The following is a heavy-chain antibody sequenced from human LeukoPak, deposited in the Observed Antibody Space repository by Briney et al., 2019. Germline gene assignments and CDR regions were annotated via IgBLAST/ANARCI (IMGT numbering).Heavy chain of an antibody. D-gene: IGHD3-10*01. V-gene: IGHV3-11*04. CDR3: ARCGDGLPCDFDY. Sequence: GGSLRLSCAASELTFSDYYMSSIRQAPGKGLAWVSYISSTSSTRYYADSVKGRFTISRDNAKNTLYLQMNSLRAEDTAVYYCARCGDGLPCDFDYWGQGTLVTVSS. CDR2: ISSTSSTR. J-gene: IGHJ4*02. CDR1: ELTFSDYY.